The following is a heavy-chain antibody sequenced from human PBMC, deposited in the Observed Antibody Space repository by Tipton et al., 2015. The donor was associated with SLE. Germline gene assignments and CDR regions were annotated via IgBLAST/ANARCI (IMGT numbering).Heavy chain of an antibody. CDR3: ARGYCSDGVCYGFGFFDY. Sequence: TLSLTCSIYGGSSGGYYWSWIRQPPGKGLEWIGEINHGGSTNYNPSLKSPVTLSIDTSKNQFSLKMRSVTAADTAVYFCARGYCSDGVCYGFGFFDYWGQGNLVTVSS. CDR1: GGSSGGYY. D-gene: IGHD2-8*01. CDR2: INHGGST. J-gene: IGHJ4*02. V-gene: IGHV4-34*01.